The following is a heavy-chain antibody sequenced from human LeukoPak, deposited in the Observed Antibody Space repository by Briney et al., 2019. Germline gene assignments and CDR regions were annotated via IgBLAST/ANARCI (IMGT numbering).Heavy chain of an antibody. Sequence: SETLSLTCTVSGGSISSYYWSWIRQPRQPPGKGLEWIGYINYSGSTNYSPSLKSRVTISIDTSKNKFSQKLSSVTAADTAVYYCAKDQGGELVWGQGILVTVSS. D-gene: IGHD3-10*01. CDR1: GGSISSYY. CDR2: INYSGST. CDR3: AKDQGGELV. J-gene: IGHJ4*02. V-gene: IGHV4-59*01.